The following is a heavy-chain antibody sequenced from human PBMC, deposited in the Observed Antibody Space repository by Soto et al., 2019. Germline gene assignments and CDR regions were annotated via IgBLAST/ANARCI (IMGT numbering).Heavy chain of an antibody. J-gene: IGHJ4*02. D-gene: IGHD6-6*01. CDR1: GFTFSSYG. CDR3: AKEDSSSALDY. CDR2: ISYDGSNK. Sequence: QVQLVESGGGVVQPGRSLRLSCAASGFTFSSYGMHWVRQAPGKGLEWVADISYDGSNKYYADSVKGRFTISRDNSKNTLYLQMNSLRAEDTAVYYCAKEDSSSALDYWGQGTLVTVSS. V-gene: IGHV3-30*18.